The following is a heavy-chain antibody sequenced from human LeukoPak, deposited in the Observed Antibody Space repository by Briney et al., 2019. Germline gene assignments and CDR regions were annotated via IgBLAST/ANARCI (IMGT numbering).Heavy chain of an antibody. J-gene: IGHJ5*02. V-gene: IGHV4-4*07. Sequence: SETLSLTYTVSGGSISSYWSWIRQPAGKELEWIGRIYGSGTTTYNPSLKGRVSMSIDTSKNQFSLKLMSVTAADTAVYYCARDSGTTGEVKFDPWGQGTLVTVSS. CDR3: ARDSGTTGEVKFDP. D-gene: IGHD3-10*01. CDR2: IYGSGTT. CDR1: GGSISSY.